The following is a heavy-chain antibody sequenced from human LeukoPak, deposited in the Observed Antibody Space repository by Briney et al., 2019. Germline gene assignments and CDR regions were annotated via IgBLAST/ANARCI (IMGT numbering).Heavy chain of an antibody. Sequence: GGSLRLSCAASGFTFTTYWMSWVRQAPGKGLEWVANIKQDGTEKYYVDSVKGRFTISRDNAKKSLYLQMNSLRAEDTAVYYCARGDYDILTGYYTLFDYWGQGTLVTVSS. V-gene: IGHV3-7*03. CDR2: IKQDGTEK. CDR1: GFTFTTYW. D-gene: IGHD3-9*01. CDR3: ARGDYDILTGYYTLFDY. J-gene: IGHJ4*02.